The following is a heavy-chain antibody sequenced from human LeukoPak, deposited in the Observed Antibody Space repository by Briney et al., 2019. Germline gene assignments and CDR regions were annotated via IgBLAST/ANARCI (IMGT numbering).Heavy chain of an antibody. CDR2: IYYSGNT. J-gene: IGHJ4*02. D-gene: IGHD6-25*01. Sequence: SETLSLTCTVSGGSISSSNYYWGWIRQPPGKGLEWIGSIYYSGNTYYNPSLKSRVTISVDTSKNQFSLKLSAVTAADTAVYYCAGQNALTAATDYWGQGTLVTVSS. CDR3: AGQNALTAATDY. V-gene: IGHV4-39*01. CDR1: GGSISSSNYY.